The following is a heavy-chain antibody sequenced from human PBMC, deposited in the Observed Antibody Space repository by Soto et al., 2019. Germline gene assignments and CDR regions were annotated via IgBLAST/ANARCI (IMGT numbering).Heavy chain of an antibody. V-gene: IGHV3-73*01. CDR1: GFTFSGSA. Sequence: GGSLRLSCAASGFTFSGSAMHWVRQASGKGLEWVGRIRSKASSYATAYAASVKGRFTISRDDSKNTAYLQMNSLKTEDTAVYYCTRYDYGDYSDAFDIWGQGTMVTVSS. J-gene: IGHJ3*02. D-gene: IGHD4-17*01. CDR2: IRSKASSYAT. CDR3: TRYDYGDYSDAFDI.